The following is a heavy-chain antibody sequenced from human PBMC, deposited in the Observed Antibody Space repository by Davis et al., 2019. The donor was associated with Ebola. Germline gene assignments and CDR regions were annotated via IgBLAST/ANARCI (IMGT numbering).Heavy chain of an antibody. CDR3: ARDNYYDSSGYYYYFDY. D-gene: IGHD3-22*01. V-gene: IGHV3-30*19. J-gene: IGHJ4*02. CDR1: GFTFSSYG. Sequence: GASLKISCAASGFTFSSYGMHWVRQAPGKGLEWVAVIWYDGSNKYYADSVKGRFTISRDNSKNTLYLQMNSLRAEDTAVYYCARDNYYDSSGYYYYFDYWGQGTLVTVSS. CDR2: IWYDGSNK.